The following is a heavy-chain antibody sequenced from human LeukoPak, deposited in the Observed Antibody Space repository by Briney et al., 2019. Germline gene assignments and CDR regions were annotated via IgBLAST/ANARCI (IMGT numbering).Heavy chain of an antibody. CDR3: VRDRRHSYGSDFDP. D-gene: IGHD5-18*01. CDR2: VQSTGTS. CDR1: GDSLSTYH. Sequence: SETLSLTSTVSGDSLSTYHWGWIRQPPGKVLELIGYVQSTGTSNFNPSLKSRVTISLYTSKSQFSLRLTSVTAADTAVYYCVRDRRHSYGSDFDPWGQGTLVTVSS. J-gene: IGHJ5*02. V-gene: IGHV4-59*01.